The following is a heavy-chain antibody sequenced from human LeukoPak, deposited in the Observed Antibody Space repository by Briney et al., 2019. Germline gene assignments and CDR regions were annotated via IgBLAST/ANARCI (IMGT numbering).Heavy chain of an antibody. D-gene: IGHD3-10*01. CDR1: GFTFSSYG. CDR3: AKDPITMVRGVILYFQH. CDR2: ISYDGSNK. J-gene: IGHJ1*01. Sequence: GRSLRLSCAASGFTFSSYGMHWVRQAPGKGLEWVAVISYDGSNKYYADSVKGRFTISRDNSKNTLYLQMNSLRAEDTTVYYCAKDPITMVRGVILYFQHWGQGTLVTVSS. V-gene: IGHV3-30*18.